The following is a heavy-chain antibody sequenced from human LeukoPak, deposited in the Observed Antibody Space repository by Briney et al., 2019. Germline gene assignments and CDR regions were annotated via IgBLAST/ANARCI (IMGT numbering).Heavy chain of an antibody. Sequence: GGSLRLSCAASGFTFSSYAMSWVRQAPGKGLEWVSAISGSGGSTYYADSVKGRFSISRDNSKNTLYLQMNSLRAEDTAVYYCASALYYYGSGSTIDIWGQGTMVTVSS. CDR2: ISGSGGST. V-gene: IGHV3-23*01. CDR3: ASALYYYGSGSTIDI. J-gene: IGHJ3*02. CDR1: GFTFSSYA. D-gene: IGHD3-10*01.